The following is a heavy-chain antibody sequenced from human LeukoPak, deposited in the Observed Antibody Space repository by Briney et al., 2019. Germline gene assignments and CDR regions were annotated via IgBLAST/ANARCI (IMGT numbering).Heavy chain of an antibody. D-gene: IGHD3-10*01. V-gene: IGHV4-4*02. Sequence: PSGTLSLTCAVSGGSISSSYWWTWVRQPPGKGLEWIGEIYHSGSTNYNPSLKSRVTISVDTSKNQFSLKLSSVTAADTAVYYCARTRYYYNSRSYGAPYYFDYWGQGTLVTVSS. CDR2: IYHSGST. CDR3: ARTRYYYNSRSYGAPYYFDY. CDR1: GGSISSSYW. J-gene: IGHJ4*02.